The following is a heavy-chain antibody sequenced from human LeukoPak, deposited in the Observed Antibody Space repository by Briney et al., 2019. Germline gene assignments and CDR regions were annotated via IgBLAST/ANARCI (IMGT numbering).Heavy chain of an antibody. CDR3: AKGSYYDSSGSFYFDY. CDR1: GFTFSSYA. V-gene: IGHV3-23*01. J-gene: IGHJ4*02. D-gene: IGHD3-22*01. CDR2: ISGSGGST. Sequence: GGSLRLSCAASGFTFSSYAMTWVRQAPGKGLEWVSGISGSGGSTYYADSVKGRFTISRDNSKDTLYVQVNSLGTEDTAAYYCAKGSYYDSSGSFYFDYWGQGTLVTVSS.